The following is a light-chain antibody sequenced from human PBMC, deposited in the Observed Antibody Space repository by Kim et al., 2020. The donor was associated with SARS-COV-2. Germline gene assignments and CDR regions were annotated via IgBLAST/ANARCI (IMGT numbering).Light chain of an antibody. J-gene: IGLJ2*01. CDR3: QAWDSTTAV. V-gene: IGLV3-1*01. CDR2: QDT. Sequence: VAPGQTASITCSGGKLGDKSAWWYQQKPGQSPVLVIYQDTKRPSGIPERFSGSNSGNTATLTISGTQAMDEADYYCQAWDSTTAVFGGGTKVTVL. CDR1: KLGDKS.